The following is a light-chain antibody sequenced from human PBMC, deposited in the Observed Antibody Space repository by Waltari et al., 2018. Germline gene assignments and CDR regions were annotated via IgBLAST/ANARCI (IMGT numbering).Light chain of an antibody. CDR2: QDT. Sequence: SYDLTQPPSMSVSPGQTASITCSGAKLGDTYACWYQQKPGQSPVLVTYQDTRRPSTIPERFSASTSGNTATLTISGTQAMDEADYYCQAWDGTTVIFGGGTKLTVL. V-gene: IGLV3-1*01. CDR1: KLGDTY. CDR3: QAWDGTTVI. J-gene: IGLJ2*01.